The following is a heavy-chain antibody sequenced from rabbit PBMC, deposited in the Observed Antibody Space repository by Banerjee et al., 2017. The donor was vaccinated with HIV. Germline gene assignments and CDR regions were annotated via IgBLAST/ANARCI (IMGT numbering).Heavy chain of an antibody. CDR1: GVSFSGSSY. CDR2: IDANSSGFT. J-gene: IGHJ2*01. CDR3: ARNYVNVFDP. Sequence: QEQLEESGGDLVKPGASLTLTCIASGVSFSGSSYMCWVRQAPGKGLEWIACIDANSSGFTYFASWAKGRFTISKTSSTTVTLQMTSLTAADTATYFCARNYVNVFDPWGPGTLVTVS. V-gene: IGHV1S45*01. D-gene: IGHD1-1*01.